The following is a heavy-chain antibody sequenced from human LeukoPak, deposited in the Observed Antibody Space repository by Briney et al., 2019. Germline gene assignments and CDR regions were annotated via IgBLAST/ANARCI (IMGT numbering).Heavy chain of an antibody. CDR1: GFTFNNYA. CDR2: ISISGDGT. J-gene: IGHJ4*02. CDR3: ARDTYYYDSSGYSVIDY. V-gene: IGHV3-23*01. D-gene: IGHD3-22*01. Sequence: GGSLRLSCAGSGFTFNNYAMSWVRQTPRKGLEWVSTISISGDGTYYADPVKGRFTMSRDNSKNTLYLQMNSLRAEDTAVYYCARDTYYYDSSGYSVIDYWGQGTLVTVSS.